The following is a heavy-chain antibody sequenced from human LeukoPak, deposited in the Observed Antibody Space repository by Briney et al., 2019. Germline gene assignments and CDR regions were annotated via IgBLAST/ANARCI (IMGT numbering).Heavy chain of an antibody. D-gene: IGHD1-26*01. V-gene: IGHV1-2*06. Sequence: GASVKVSCKASGYTFTGYYMHWVRQAPGQGLEWMGRINPNSGGTNYAQKFQGRVTMTRDTSISTAYMELSRLRSDDTAVYYCSIVGATTRYYFDYWSQGTLVTVSS. CDR1: GYTFTGYY. CDR3: SIVGATTRYYFDY. J-gene: IGHJ4*02. CDR2: INPNSGGT.